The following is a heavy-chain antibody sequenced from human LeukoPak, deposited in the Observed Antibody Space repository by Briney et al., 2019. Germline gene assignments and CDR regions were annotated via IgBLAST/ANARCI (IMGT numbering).Heavy chain of an antibody. D-gene: IGHD2-15*01. CDR2: ISGSGGST. CDR3: ANPGKGYCSGGSCYPPY. J-gene: IGHJ4*02. CDR1: GFTFSSYA. Sequence: GESLRLSCAASGFTFSSYAMSWVRQAPGKGLEWVSAISGSGGSTYYADSVKGRFTISRDNSKNTLYLQMNSLRAEDTAVYYCANPGKGYCSGGSCYPPYWGQGTLVTVSS. V-gene: IGHV3-23*01.